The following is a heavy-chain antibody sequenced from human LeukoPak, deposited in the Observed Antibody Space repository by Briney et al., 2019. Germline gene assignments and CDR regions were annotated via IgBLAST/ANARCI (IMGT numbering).Heavy chain of an antibody. J-gene: IGHJ4*02. Sequence: GGSLRLSCAASGFTFTTYWMSWVRQAPGKGLEWVSSISSSSSYIYYADSVKGRFTISRDNAKNSLYLQMNSLRAEDTAVYYCARDVTMIVVPPPRDWGQGTLVTVSS. CDR3: ARDVTMIVVPPPRD. D-gene: IGHD3-22*01. CDR2: ISSSSSYI. CDR1: GFTFTTYW. V-gene: IGHV3-21*01.